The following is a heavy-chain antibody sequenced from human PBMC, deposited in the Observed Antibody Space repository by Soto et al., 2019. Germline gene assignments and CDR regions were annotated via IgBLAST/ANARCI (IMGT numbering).Heavy chain of an antibody. Sequence: EVQLVESGEGLVQPGGYLRLSCAASGFTFSSYAMHWVRQAPGKGLEYVSAISSNGGSTYYADSVKGRFTISRDNSKNTLYLQMGSLRAEDMAVYYCARAVCSSSHRCYFDSWGPGTLVTVSS. CDR1: GFTFSSYA. D-gene: IGHD6-13*01. CDR3: ARAVCSSSHRCYFDS. CDR2: ISSNGGST. J-gene: IGHJ4*02. V-gene: IGHV3-64*02.